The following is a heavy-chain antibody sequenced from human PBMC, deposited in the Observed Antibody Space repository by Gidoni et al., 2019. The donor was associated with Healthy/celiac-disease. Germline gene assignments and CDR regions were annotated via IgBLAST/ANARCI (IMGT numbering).Heavy chain of an antibody. D-gene: IGHD6-13*01. CDR2: INPNSGGT. CDR3: ARVTLYSSSPLDY. Sequence: QVQLVQSGAEVKKPGASVTVSCKASGYTCTGYYMNWVRQAPGQGLEWMGWINPNSGGTNYAQKFQCRVTMTRDTYISTAYMELSRLRSDDTAVYYCARVTLYSSSPLDYWGQGTLVTVSS. CDR1: GYTCTGYY. J-gene: IGHJ4*02. V-gene: IGHV1-2*02.